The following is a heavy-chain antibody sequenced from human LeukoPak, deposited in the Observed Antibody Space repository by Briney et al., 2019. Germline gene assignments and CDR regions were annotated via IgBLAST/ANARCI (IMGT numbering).Heavy chain of an antibody. CDR3: AKDPDSPHIPLKFDY. V-gene: IGHV4-31*03. Sequence: PSETLSLTCTVSGGSISNGDHYWSWIRQHPGKGLEWIGHIYYSGSTYYNPSLKSRGIISVETSKNQFSLKLSSVTAADTAVYYCAKDPDSPHIPLKFDYWGQGTLVTVSS. J-gene: IGHJ4*02. CDR2: IYYSGST. D-gene: IGHD2-15*01. CDR1: GGSISNGDHY.